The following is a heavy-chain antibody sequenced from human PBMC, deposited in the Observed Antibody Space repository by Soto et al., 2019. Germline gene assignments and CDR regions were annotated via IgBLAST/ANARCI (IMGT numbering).Heavy chain of an antibody. CDR1: GYTFTNYY. CDR3: AIPLARTTPFDY. V-gene: IGHV5-10-1*01. CDR2: IDPSDSYI. Sequence: GESLKISCQASGYTFTNYYIAWVRQVPGKGLEWMGRIDPSDSYIKYSPSFEGHVTMSVDKSISTAFLQWSRLEASDTAMYFCAIPLARTTPFDYWGQGSLVTISS. J-gene: IGHJ4*02. D-gene: IGHD1-7*01.